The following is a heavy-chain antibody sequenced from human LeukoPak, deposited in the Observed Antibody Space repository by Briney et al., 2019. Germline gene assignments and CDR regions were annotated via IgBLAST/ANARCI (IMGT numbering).Heavy chain of an antibody. CDR1: GYSISSGYY. CDR2: IYHSGST. CDR3: AREVEATPYYFDH. D-gene: IGHD1-26*01. J-gene: IGHJ4*02. V-gene: IGHV4-38-2*02. Sequence: SETLSLTCTVSGYSISSGYYWGWIRQPPGKGLEWIGSIYHSGSTYYNPSLKSRVTISVDTSKNQFSLKLSSVTAADTAVYYCAREVEATPYYFDHWGQGTLVTVSS.